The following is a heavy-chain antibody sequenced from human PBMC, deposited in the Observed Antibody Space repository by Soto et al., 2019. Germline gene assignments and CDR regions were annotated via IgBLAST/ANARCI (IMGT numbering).Heavy chain of an antibody. J-gene: IGHJ6*02. CDR1: GESFSAFY. V-gene: IGHV4-34*01. Sequence: PSETLSLPCAVYGESFSAFYWSWIRQPLGKGKEWIRKIKRSGSATCSPSLKSRVSISVWTSKNQFSLKLNSVTATYTAVYYCASPRPKSSGGFVHYYFHPRDVWGQVPTGTVAS. CDR2: IKRSGSA. CDR3: ASPRPKSSGGFVHYYFHPRDV. D-gene: IGHD6-19*01.